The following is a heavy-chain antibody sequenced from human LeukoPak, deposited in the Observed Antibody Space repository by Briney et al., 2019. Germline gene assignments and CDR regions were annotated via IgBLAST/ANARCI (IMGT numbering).Heavy chain of an antibody. V-gene: IGHV4-59*01. J-gene: IGHJ4*02. Sequence: SETLSLTCTVSGGSISSYYWSWIRQPPGKGLEWIGYIYYSGTTNYNPSLKSRVTISVDTSKNQFSLKPSSATAADTAVYYCARDHSGPSYYFDYWGQGTLVTVSS. CDR3: ARDHSGPSYYFDY. CDR2: IYYSGTT. D-gene: IGHD6-19*01. CDR1: GGSISSYY.